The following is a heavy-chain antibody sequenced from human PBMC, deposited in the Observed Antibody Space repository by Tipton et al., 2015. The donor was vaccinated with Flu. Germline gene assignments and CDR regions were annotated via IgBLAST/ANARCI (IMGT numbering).Heavy chain of an antibody. CDR2: IYYSGST. Sequence: LRLSCTVSGGSISSYYWSWIRQPPGKGLEWIGYIYYSGSTNYNPSLKSRVTISVDTSKNQFSLKLSSVTAADTAVYYCAVGSPLNYFDYWGQGTLVTVSS. J-gene: IGHJ4*02. D-gene: IGHD1-26*01. CDR1: GGSISSYY. CDR3: AVGSPLNYFDY. V-gene: IGHV4-59*01.